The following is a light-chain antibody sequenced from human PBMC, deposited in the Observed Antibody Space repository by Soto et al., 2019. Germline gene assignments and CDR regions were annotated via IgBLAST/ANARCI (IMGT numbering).Light chain of an antibody. Sequence: QSALTQPASVSGSPVQSITSACTGTSSDVGGYNYVSWYQHHPGKAPKLMIFDVSNRPSGVSNRFSGPKSGNTASLTISGLQPEDEADYYRSSYTTSNTRQIVFGTGTKLTVL. CDR2: DVS. CDR3: SSYTTSNTRQIV. CDR1: SSDVGGYNY. J-gene: IGLJ1*01. V-gene: IGLV2-14*03.